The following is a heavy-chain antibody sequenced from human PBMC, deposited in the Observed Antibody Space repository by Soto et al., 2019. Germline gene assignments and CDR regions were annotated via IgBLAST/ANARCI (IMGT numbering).Heavy chain of an antibody. D-gene: IGHD2-15*01. CDR1: GGTFSSYA. Sequence: SVKVSCKASGGTFSSYAISWVRPAPGQGLEWMGGIIPIFGTANYAQKFQGRVTITADESTSTAYMELSSLRSEDTAVYYCARNSNFYCSGGSCWLDPWGQGTLVTVSS. CDR3: ARNSNFYCSGGSCWLDP. V-gene: IGHV1-69*13. CDR2: IIPIFGTA. J-gene: IGHJ5*02.